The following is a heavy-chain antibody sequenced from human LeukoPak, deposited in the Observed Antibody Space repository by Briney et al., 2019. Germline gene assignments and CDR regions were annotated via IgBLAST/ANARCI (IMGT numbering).Heavy chain of an antibody. CDR2: IYYRGST. V-gene: IGHV4-59*12. J-gene: IGHJ6*03. D-gene: IGHD2-2*01. Sequence: SETLSLTCAVSGGPLTSYYWTWIRQPPGKGLEWIGFIYYRGSTNYNPSLESRVTISVDTSKNQFSLKLSSVTAADTAVYYCARSLLGYCSSTSCYPYYYYYMDVWGKGTTVTVSS. CDR3: ARSLLGYCSSTSCYPYYYYYMDV. CDR1: GGPLTSYY.